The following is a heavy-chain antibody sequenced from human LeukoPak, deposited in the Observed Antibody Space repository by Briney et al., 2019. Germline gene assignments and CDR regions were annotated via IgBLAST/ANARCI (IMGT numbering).Heavy chain of an antibody. CDR2: VFHSGST. V-gene: IGHV4-59*01. CDR3: TRLYSSGWYGTFSI. Sequence: PSETLSLTCTVSGGSITSYYWSWIRQPPGKGLEWIGHVFHSGSTNYNPSLKSRVTISVDTSKNQFSLKLSSVTAADTAVYYCTRLYSSGWYGTFSIWGQGTMVTVSS. J-gene: IGHJ3*02. CDR1: GGSITSYY. D-gene: IGHD6-19*01.